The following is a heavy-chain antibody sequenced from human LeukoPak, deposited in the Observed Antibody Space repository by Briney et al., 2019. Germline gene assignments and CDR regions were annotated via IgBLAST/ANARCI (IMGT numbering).Heavy chain of an antibody. V-gene: IGHV4-4*07. CDR3: ARLPHCSSTSCYGSYYGMDV. J-gene: IGHJ6*02. Sequence: SETLSLTCTVSGGSISSYYWSWIRQPAGKGLEWIGRIYTSGSTNNNPSLKSRVTMSVDTSKNQFSLKLSSVTAADTAVYYCARLPHCSSTSCYGSYYGMDVWGQGTTVTVSS. CDR1: GGSISSYY. CDR2: IYTSGST. D-gene: IGHD2-2*01.